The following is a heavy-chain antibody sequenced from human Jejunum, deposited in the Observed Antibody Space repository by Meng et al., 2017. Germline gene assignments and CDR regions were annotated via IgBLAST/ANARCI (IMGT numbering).Heavy chain of an antibody. D-gene: IGHD2-2*01. V-gene: IGHV4-59*01. CDR2: IYSSGST. Sequence: SETLSLTCTVSNGSMTDYYWSWVRQSPGKGLEWIGYIYSSGSTKYNPSLKSRVTISVDTSKNQFSLKLDSVTAADTAVYYCARARSLTIWDQGTLVTVSS. CDR1: NGSMTDYY. J-gene: IGHJ4*02. CDR3: ARARSLTI.